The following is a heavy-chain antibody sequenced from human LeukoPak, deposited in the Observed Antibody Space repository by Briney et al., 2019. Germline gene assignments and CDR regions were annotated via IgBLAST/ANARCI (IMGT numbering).Heavy chain of an antibody. Sequence: VASVKVSCKASGGTFSGYAISWVRQAPGQGLEWMGGIIPIFGTANYAQKFQGRVTITADESTSTAYMELSSLRSEDTAVYYCARGVGYCSGGSCREYYFDYWGQGTLVTVSS. CDR1: GGTFSGYA. D-gene: IGHD2-15*01. CDR3: ARGVGYCSGGSCREYYFDY. CDR2: IIPIFGTA. V-gene: IGHV1-69*13. J-gene: IGHJ4*02.